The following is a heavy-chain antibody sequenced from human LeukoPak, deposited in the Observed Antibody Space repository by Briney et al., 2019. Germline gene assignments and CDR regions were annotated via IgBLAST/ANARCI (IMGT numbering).Heavy chain of an antibody. D-gene: IGHD3-10*01. CDR1: GYTFTIYY. CDR2: INPRGGST. CDR3: ARDKRRSDYYGSGSYYPDAFDI. V-gene: IGHV1-46*01. J-gene: IGHJ3*02. Sequence: ASVKVSCKASGYTFTIYYMHWVRQAPGQGLGWVGIINPRGGSTSYAQKFQGWVTMTRDTSISTAYMELGRLRSDDTAVYYCARDKRRSDYYGSGSYYPDAFDIWGQGAMVTVSS.